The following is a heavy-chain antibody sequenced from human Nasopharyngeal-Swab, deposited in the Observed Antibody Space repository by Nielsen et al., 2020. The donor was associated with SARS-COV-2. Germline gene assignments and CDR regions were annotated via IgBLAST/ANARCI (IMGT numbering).Heavy chain of an antibody. CDR2: ISSYNSKA. CDR1: GTYV. CDR3: ARDCSTSSCHLV. Sequence: ASVKVSCKTSGTYVISWVRQAPGQGHEWVGRISSYNSKANYAQNIQGRVTMTTDKSTSTAYMELSSLRSDDTAVYYCARDCSTSSCHLVWGQGTLVTVSS. D-gene: IGHD2-2*01. V-gene: IGHV1-18*01. J-gene: IGHJ4*02.